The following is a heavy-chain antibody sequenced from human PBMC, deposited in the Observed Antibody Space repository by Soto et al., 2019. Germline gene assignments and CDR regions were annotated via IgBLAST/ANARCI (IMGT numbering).Heavy chain of an antibody. CDR3: TRAVQPGVRREYDY. J-gene: IGHJ4*02. CDR2: IDSGGSRT. D-gene: IGHD1-1*01. CDR1: ALTFGSHT. Sequence: EAHLVESGGGLVKPGGSLRLSCEASALTFGSHTMNWVRQAPGKGLEWVSSIDSGGSRTFYADTVKGRFTISRDNAKNLLFLQMNSLRAEDTAVYFCTRAVQPGVRREYDYWGQGTLVTVSS. V-gene: IGHV3-21*01.